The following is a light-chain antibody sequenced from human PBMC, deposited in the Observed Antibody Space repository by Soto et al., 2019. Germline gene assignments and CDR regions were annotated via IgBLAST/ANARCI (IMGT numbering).Light chain of an antibody. Sequence: DIQMTQSPSTLSVSVGDRVTIAFRASQTISGWLAWYQQKPGKAPKLLIYKASSLESGVPSRFSGSGSGTDFTLTISRLEPEDFAVYYCQQYGNSLIPFGQGTLLEIK. V-gene: IGKV1-5*03. J-gene: IGKJ5*01. CDR2: KAS. CDR1: QTISGW. CDR3: QQYGNSLIP.